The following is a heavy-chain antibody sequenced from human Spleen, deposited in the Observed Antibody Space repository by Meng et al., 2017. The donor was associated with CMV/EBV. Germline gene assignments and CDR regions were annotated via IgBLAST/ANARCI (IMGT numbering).Heavy chain of an antibody. Sequence: VSVDSISSSSYCWGWIRQPPGKGLEWIGSIYYSGNSYYNSSLKSRVTISVDTSKNQFSLKLSSVTAADTAVYYCAKGGDYSNNFDYWGQGALVTVSS. CDR2: IYYSGNS. J-gene: IGHJ4*02. CDR1: VDSISSSSYC. V-gene: IGHV4-39*07. CDR3: AKGGDYSNNFDY. D-gene: IGHD2-2*01.